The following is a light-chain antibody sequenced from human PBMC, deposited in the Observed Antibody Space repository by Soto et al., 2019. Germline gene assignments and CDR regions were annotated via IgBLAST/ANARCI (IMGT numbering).Light chain of an antibody. J-gene: IGLJ3*02. V-gene: IGLV1-44*01. CDR3: AAWHNSLNGWV. Sequence: QSVLTQPPSASGTPGQRVTISCSGSRSNIGGNTVNWYQHLPGTAPRLLVYKNTQRPSGVPDRFSGSKSGTSASLAITGLQSEDEADYYCAAWHNSLNGWVFGGGTKLTVL. CDR2: KNT. CDR1: RSNIGGNT.